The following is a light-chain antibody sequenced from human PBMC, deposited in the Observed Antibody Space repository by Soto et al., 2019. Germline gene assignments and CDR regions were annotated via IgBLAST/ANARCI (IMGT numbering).Light chain of an antibody. J-gene: IGKJ3*01. CDR1: QSISSN. V-gene: IGKV3-11*01. CDR2: GAS. CDR3: QQRSNWPLFT. Sequence: EIVMTQSPATLSVSPWERATLSCWASQSISSNLAWYQQKAGQAPRLLIYGASTRATGIPARFSGSGSGTDFTLTISSLEPEDFAVYYCQQRSNWPLFTFGPGTKVDIK.